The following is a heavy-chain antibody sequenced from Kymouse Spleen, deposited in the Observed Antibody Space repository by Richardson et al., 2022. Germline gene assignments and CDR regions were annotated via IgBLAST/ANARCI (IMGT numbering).Heavy chain of an antibody. V-gene: IGHV1-18*01. D-gene: IGHD1-26*01. CDR1: GYTFTSYG. Sequence: QVQLVQSGAEVKKPGASVKVSCKASGYTFTSYGISWVRQAPGQGLEWMGWISAYNGNTNYAQKLQGRVTMTTDTSTSTAYMELRSLRSDDTAVYYCARAQWERFPYYYYYGMDVWGQGTTVTVSS. J-gene: IGHJ6*02. CDR3: ARAQWERFPYYYYYGMDV. CDR2: ISAYNGNT.